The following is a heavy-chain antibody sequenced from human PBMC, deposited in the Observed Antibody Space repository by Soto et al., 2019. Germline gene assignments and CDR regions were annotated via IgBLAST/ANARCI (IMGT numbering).Heavy chain of an antibody. Sequence: QVQVQESGPGLVKPSETLSLTCTVSGGSISNHYWSWIRQSPGKGLEWIANIYHSGTTNYNRSLKGPVTISIDSSKNQVSLKLNSVTAADTAVYYCARGGYRTLAWFDPWGQGTLVTVSS. CDR3: ARGGYRTLAWFDP. CDR1: GGSISNHY. CDR2: IYHSGTT. J-gene: IGHJ5*02. D-gene: IGHD6-13*01. V-gene: IGHV4-59*11.